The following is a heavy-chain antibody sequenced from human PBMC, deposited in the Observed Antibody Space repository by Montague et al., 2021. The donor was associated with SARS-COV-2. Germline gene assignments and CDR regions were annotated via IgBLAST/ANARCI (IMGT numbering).Heavy chain of an antibody. Sequence: SETLSLTCSVSGVSFSSGSYYWSWVRQPPGKGLEWIGYVYHTGSTNSNLSLKSRVTLSIDTSKYQFYLNLTSVTAADTAFYYCVREKYYFDDSGSKWGQGTLVT. CDR3: VREKYYFDDSGSK. V-gene: IGHV4-61*01. CDR2: VYHTGST. CDR1: GVSFSSGSYY. J-gene: IGHJ4*02. D-gene: IGHD3-22*01.